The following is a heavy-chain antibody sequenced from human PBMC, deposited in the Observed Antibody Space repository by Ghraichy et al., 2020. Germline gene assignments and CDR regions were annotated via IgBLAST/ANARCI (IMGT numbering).Heavy chain of an antibody. Sequence: GSPRLSCAVYGGSFSGYYWSWIRQPPGKGLEWIGEINHSGSTNYNPSLKSRVTISVDTSKNQFSLKLSSVTAADTAVYYCARGPGRYYYGSGSYYLRHWGQGTMVTVSS. CDR1: GGSFSGYY. CDR2: INHSGST. J-gene: IGHJ3*01. V-gene: IGHV4-34*01. CDR3: ARGPGRYYYGSGSYYLRH. D-gene: IGHD3-10*01.